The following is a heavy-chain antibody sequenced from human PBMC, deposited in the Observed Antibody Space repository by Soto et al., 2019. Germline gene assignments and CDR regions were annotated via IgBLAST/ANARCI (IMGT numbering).Heavy chain of an antibody. V-gene: IGHV3-9*01. CDR1: GFTFDDYA. D-gene: IGHD3-10*01. CDR3: AKGVGGSGSLHFDY. CDR2: ISWNSGSI. J-gene: IGHJ4*02. Sequence: EVQLVESGGGLVQPGRSLRLSCAASGFTFDDYAMHWVRQAPGKGLEWVSGISWNSGSIGYADSVKGRFTISRDNAKNSLYLQMNSLRAEDTALYYCAKGVGGSGSLHFDYWGQGTLVTVSS.